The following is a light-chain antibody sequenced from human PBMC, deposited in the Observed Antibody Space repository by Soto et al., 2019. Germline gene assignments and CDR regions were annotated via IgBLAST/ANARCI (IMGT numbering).Light chain of an antibody. CDR1: QSAYSSY. V-gene: IGKV3-20*01. CDR3: QQYGTSLFT. CDR2: GAS. Sequence: PGDRATLYCRPSQSAYSSYLSWYQQKPGQDPRLLIYGASNRAAGIPDRFGGSGSGTDFTLNISGLEPEEFAVYYCQQYGTSLFTFGGGTTVEIK. J-gene: IGKJ4*01.